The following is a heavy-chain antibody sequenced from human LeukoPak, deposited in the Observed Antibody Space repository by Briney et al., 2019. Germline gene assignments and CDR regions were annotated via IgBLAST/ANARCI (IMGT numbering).Heavy chain of an antibody. Sequence: SETLSLTCADYGGSFSGYYWSWIRQPPGNGLEWIGEINHSGSTNYNPSLKSRVTISVDTSKNQFSLKLSSVTAADTAVYYCARRRYDFWSGYYPYYYYYYMDVWGKGTTVTVSS. CDR1: GGSFSGYY. D-gene: IGHD3-3*01. CDR2: INHSGST. V-gene: IGHV4-34*01. J-gene: IGHJ6*03. CDR3: ARRRYDFWSGYYPYYYYYYMDV.